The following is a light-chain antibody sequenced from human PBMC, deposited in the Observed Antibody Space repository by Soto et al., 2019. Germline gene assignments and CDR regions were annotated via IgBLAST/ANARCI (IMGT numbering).Light chain of an antibody. CDR2: DAS. CDR1: QRIDRY. J-gene: IGKJ4*01. CDR3: QQRSNWPLT. V-gene: IGKV1-5*01. Sequence: DIQLTQSPSTLSASVGDRVTITCRASQRIDRYLAWYQQKPGKAPKLLVYDASTLEGGVPSRFSGSGSGTDFTLTISSLEPEDFAVYYCQQRSNWPLTFGGGTKVDIK.